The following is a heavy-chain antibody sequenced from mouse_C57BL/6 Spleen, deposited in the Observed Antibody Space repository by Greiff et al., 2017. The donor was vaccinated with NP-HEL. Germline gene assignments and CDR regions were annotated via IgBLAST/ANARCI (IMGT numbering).Heavy chain of an antibody. V-gene: IGHV1-72*01. CDR2: IDPNSGGT. CDR1: GYTFTSYW. CDR3: AREDYYGSSYRFDY. J-gene: IGHJ2*01. D-gene: IGHD1-1*01. Sequence: VQLQQPGAELVKPGASVKLSCKASGYTFTSYWMHWVKQRPGRGLEWIGRIDPNSGGTKYNEKFKSKATLTVDKPSSTAYMQLSSRTSEDSAVYDCAREDYYGSSYRFDYWGQGTTLTVSS.